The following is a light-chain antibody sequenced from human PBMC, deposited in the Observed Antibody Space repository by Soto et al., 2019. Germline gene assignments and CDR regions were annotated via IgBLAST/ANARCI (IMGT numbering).Light chain of an antibody. J-gene: IGLJ2*01. CDR3: QVLDSSTEV. V-gene: IGLV3-9*01. CDR2: RDS. Sequence: SYELTQPLSVSVALGQTARITCGGNNIGSKNVHWYQQKPGQAPVLVIYRDSNRPSGIPERFSGSNSGNTATLTISRAQAGDVADYYCQVLDSSTEVFGGGTKLTVL. CDR1: NIGSKN.